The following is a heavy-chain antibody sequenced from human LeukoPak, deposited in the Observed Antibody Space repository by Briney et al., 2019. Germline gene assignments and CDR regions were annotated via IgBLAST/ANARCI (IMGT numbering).Heavy chain of an antibody. V-gene: IGHV4-39*01. CDR1: GGPISSSSYY. Sequence: SETLSLTCTVSGGPISSSSYYWGWLRQPPGKGLEWIGSVYILATTYYNPSLKSRVTISVDTSKNQFSLKLSSVTAADTAVYYCARHKPHSGSDFFDYWGQGTLVTVSS. D-gene: IGHD1-26*01. CDR3: ARHKPHSGSDFFDY. CDR2: VYILATT. J-gene: IGHJ4*02.